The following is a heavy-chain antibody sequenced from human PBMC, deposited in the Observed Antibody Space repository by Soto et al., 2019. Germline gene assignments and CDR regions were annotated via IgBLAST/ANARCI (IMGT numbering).Heavy chain of an antibody. CDR3: ARDRGGSSWPVFDY. V-gene: IGHV1-8*01. Sequence: ASLKVSCKASGYTFTSYDINWVRRATGEGLEYLGWMNPNSGNTAYVQKFQGRVTMTWDTSITTAYMELSSLRSEDTAVYYCARDRGGSSWPVFDYWGQGTLVTVSS. CDR2: MNPNSGNT. D-gene: IGHD6-13*01. CDR1: GYTFTSYD. J-gene: IGHJ4*02.